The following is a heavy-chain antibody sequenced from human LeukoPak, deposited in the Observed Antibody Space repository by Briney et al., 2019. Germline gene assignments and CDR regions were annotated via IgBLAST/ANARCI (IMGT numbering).Heavy chain of an antibody. J-gene: IGHJ6*03. CDR2: IYPGDSDT. Sequence: GESLKISCEGSGYIFTSYWIGWVRQLPGKGLEWMGIIYPGDSDTRYSPSFQGQVTISADKSISTAYLQWSSLKASDTAMYYCARIEVGATGYYYYYYMDVWGKGTTVTVSS. CDR1: GYIFTSYW. D-gene: IGHD1-26*01. CDR3: ARIEVGATGYYYYYYMDV. V-gene: IGHV5-51*01.